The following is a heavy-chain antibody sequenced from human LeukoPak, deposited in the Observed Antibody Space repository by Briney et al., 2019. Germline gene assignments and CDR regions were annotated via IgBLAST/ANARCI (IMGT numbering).Heavy chain of an antibody. Sequence: GGSLRLSCAASGFTFSDNYMSWLRQAPGKGGEWVSYISSSGSIYYADSVKGRFTISRDNANNSLYLQMNSLRAEDTALYYCASSLTTARSRNNYFDYWGQGTLVTVSS. V-gene: IGHV3-11*01. D-gene: IGHD4-17*01. J-gene: IGHJ4*02. CDR2: ISSSGSI. CDR1: GFTFSDNY. CDR3: ASSLTTARSRNNYFDY.